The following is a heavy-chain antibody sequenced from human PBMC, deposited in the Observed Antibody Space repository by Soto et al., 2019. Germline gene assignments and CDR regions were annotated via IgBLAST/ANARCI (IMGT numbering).Heavy chain of an antibody. Sequence: QVQLVQSGAEVKKPGASVKVACNASGYSFNSYYMHWVRQAPGQGPEWMGVINPSGASTSYAQKFQGRVTMTRDTSTSTVYMELSSLRSEDTALYYCASDYNAYQRQHVFDIWGQGTLVTVFS. J-gene: IGHJ3*02. CDR3: ASDYNAYQRQHVFDI. CDR2: INPSGAST. V-gene: IGHV1-46*02. D-gene: IGHD3-10*01. CDR1: GYSFNSYY.